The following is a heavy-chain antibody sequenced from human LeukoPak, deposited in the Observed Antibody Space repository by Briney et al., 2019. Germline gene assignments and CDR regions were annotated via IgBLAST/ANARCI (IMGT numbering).Heavy chain of an antibody. D-gene: IGHD5-12*01. Sequence: SETLSLTCAVSGYSLSSGYYWGWIRQPPGKGLEWIGYIYYSGSTYYNPSLKSRVTISVDTSKNQFSLKLSSVTAADTAVYYCASNSGYDLGIDYWGPGTLVTVSS. J-gene: IGHJ4*02. CDR2: IYYSGST. CDR3: ASNSGYDLGIDY. CDR1: GYSLSSGYY. V-gene: IGHV4-38-2*01.